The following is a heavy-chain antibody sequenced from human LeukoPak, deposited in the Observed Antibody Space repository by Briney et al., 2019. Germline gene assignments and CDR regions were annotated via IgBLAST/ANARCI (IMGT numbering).Heavy chain of an antibody. J-gene: IGHJ3*02. CDR2: ISGSGDNT. D-gene: IGHD3-10*01. Sequence: GGSLKLSCAASGFSFSSYAMSWVRQAPGKWLEWVSSISGSGDNTYYAESVKGRFTISRDNSKNTLFLQMNSLRAEDTAVYYCAKGEGGLWFGDIYDAFDIWGQGTMVTVSS. CDR1: GFSFSSYA. V-gene: IGHV3-23*01. CDR3: AKGEGGLWFGDIYDAFDI.